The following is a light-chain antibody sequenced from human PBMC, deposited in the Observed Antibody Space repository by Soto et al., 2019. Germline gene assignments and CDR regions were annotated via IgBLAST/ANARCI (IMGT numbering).Light chain of an antibody. J-gene: IGKJ2*01. V-gene: IGKV3-11*01. CDR1: QSVRSS. CDR3: QQRTTWPPLYT. CDR2: AAS. Sequence: EIVLTQSPATLSLSPGERATLSCRASQSVRSSLAWYQQKPGQPPRLLIYAASRRATGVQARVSGSGSGTEFTLTISSLESEDLAFYYCQQRTTWPPLYTFGQGTNMEIK.